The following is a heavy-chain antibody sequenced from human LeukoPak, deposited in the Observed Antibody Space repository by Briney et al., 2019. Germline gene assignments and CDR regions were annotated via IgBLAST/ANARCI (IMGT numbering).Heavy chain of an antibody. CDR1: GGTFSSYA. CDR2: IIPILGIA. Sequence: SVKVSCKASGGTFSSYAISWVQQAPGQGLEWMGRIIPILGIANYAQKFQGRVTITADKSTSTAYMELSSLRSEDTAVYYCAREDGIVVGATYYFDYWGQGTLVTVSS. CDR3: AREDGIVVGATYYFDY. V-gene: IGHV1-69*04. D-gene: IGHD1-26*01. J-gene: IGHJ4*02.